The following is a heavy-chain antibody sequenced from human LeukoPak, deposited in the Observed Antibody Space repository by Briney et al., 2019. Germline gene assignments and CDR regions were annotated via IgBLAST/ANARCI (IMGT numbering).Heavy chain of an antibody. CDR1: GHTLTELS. CDR3: ATTNLRFLEWLPPDY. J-gene: IGHJ4*02. Sequence: ASVKVSCKVSGHTLTELSMHWVRQAPGKGLEWMGGFDPEDGETIYAQKFQGRVTMTEDTSTDTAYMELSSLRSEDTAVYYCATTNLRFLEWLPPDYWGQGTPVTVSS. V-gene: IGHV1-24*01. CDR2: FDPEDGET. D-gene: IGHD3-3*01.